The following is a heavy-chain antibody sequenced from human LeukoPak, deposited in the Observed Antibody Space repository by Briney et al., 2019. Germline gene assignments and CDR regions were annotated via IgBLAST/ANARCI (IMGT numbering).Heavy chain of an antibody. V-gene: IGHV3-23*01. CDR2: ISGNGNNV. CDR1: GFTFNSHA. Sequence: GGSLRLSCAASGFTFNSHAMRWVRQAPGKGLEWVSAISGNGNNVHYSDSVKGRFTISRDNSKNTLYLQMNSLRGDDTAVYYCGRAVVGTTAYYFDYWGQGTLATVSA. D-gene: IGHD6-13*01. J-gene: IGHJ4*02. CDR3: GRAVVGTTAYYFDY.